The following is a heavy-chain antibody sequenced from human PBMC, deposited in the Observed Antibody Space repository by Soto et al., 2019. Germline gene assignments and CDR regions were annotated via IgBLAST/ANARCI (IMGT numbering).Heavy chain of an antibody. J-gene: IGHJ5*02. CDR2: IIPIFGTA. CDR3: AFPPGVWIVVVPAAKRNNWFAP. D-gene: IGHD2-2*01. Sequence: SVKVSCKASGGTFSSYAISWVRQAPGQGLEWMGGIIPIFGTANYAQKFQGRVTITADESTSTADMELSSLRSEDTAVYYCAFPPGVWIVVVPAAKRNNWFAPGGEGTLVTVSS. V-gene: IGHV1-69*13. CDR1: GGTFSSYA.